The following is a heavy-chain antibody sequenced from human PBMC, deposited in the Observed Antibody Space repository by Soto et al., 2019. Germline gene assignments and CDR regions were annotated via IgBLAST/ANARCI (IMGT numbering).Heavy chain of an antibody. V-gene: IGHV2-5*02. CDR2: IYWDDDK. D-gene: IGHD3-10*02. CDR1: GFSLTTVGMG. J-gene: IGHJ3*02. Sequence: QITLKASGPTLVKPTQTLTLTCTFSGFSLTTVGMGVGWIRQPPGKALDWLGIIYWDDDKRYSPSLNGRVTFIKDTSKTQVVLTMTNMDPVDTATYYCAHRNSRMFAFDIWGQGTLVTVSS. CDR3: AHRNSRMFAFDI.